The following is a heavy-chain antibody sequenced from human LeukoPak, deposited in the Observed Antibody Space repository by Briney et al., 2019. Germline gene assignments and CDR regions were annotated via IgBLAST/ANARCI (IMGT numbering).Heavy chain of an antibody. CDR1: GGSITSTNY. J-gene: IGHJ4*02. CDR2: VNLQGSN. CDR3: AREGGPYRPLDY. V-gene: IGHV4-4*02. Sequence: PSETLSLTCGVSGGSITSTNYWTRARQPPGKGLEWIEEVNLQGSNNYNPSLMGRVAISVVMSENHISLQLTSVAAADTAVYYCAREGGPYRPLDYSGQGTLVTVSS.